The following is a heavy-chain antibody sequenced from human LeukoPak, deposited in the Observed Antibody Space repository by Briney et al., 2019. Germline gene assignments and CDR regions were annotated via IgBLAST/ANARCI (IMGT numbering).Heavy chain of an antibody. V-gene: IGHV4-34*01. Sequence: SETLSLTCAVYGGSFSGYYWSWIRQPPGKGLEWIGEINHSGSTNYNPSLKSRVTISVDTSKNQFSLKLSSVTAADTAVYYRARARFYYYYYYMDVWGKGTTVTVSS. J-gene: IGHJ6*03. CDR3: ARARFYYYYYYMDV. CDR2: INHSGST. CDR1: GGSFSGYY.